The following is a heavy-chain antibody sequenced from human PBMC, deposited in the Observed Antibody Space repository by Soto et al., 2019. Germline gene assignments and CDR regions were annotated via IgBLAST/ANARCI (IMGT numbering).Heavy chain of an antibody. CDR2: INSDGSST. Sequence: EVQLVESGGGLVQPGGSLRLSCAASGFTFSSYWMHWVRQAPGKGLVWVSRINSDGSSTSYADSVKGRFTISRDNAKNTLYLQMNSLRAEDTAVYYCAREYSSSWQHLAFDIWGQGTMVTVSS. CDR1: GFTFSSYW. J-gene: IGHJ3*02. V-gene: IGHV3-74*01. CDR3: AREYSSSWQHLAFDI. D-gene: IGHD6-13*01.